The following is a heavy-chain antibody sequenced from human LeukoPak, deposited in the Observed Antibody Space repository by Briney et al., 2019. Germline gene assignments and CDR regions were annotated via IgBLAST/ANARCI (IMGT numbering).Heavy chain of an antibody. Sequence: SETLSLTCAVYGGSFSGYYWSWIRQPPGKGLEWIGEINHSGSTNYNPSLKSRVTTSVDTSKNQFSLKLSSVTAADTAVYYCAGRVAAAGLGADAFDIWGQGTMVTVSS. D-gene: IGHD6-13*01. CDR3: AGRVAAAGLGADAFDI. CDR1: GGSFSGYY. V-gene: IGHV4-34*01. J-gene: IGHJ3*02. CDR2: INHSGST.